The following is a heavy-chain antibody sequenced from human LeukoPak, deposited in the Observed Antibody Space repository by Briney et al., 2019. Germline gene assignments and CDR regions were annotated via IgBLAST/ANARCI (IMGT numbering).Heavy chain of an antibody. CDR2: INTNTGNP. J-gene: IGHJ6*02. V-gene: IGHV7-4-1*02. CDR1: GYTFTSYA. Sequence: ASVKVSCKASGYTFTSYAMNWVRQAPRQGLEWMGWINTNTGNPTYAQGFTGRFVFSLDTSVSTAYLQISSLKAEDTAMYYCARDTYSSSWYWYGLDVWGQGTTVTVSS. D-gene: IGHD6-13*01. CDR3: ARDTYSSSWYWYGLDV.